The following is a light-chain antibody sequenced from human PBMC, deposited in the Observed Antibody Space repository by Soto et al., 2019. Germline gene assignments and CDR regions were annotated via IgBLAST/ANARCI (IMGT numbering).Light chain of an antibody. J-gene: IGLJ1*01. V-gene: IGLV2-18*01. CDR2: EVS. CDR1: SSDVGSYNG. Sequence: QSALTQPPSVSGSPGQSVTISCTGTSSDVGSYNGVSWYQQPPGTAPKLMIYEVSNRPSGVPDRFSGSKSGNTASLTISGLQAEDEADYYCSLYTSSSTYVFGTATKVTVL. CDR3: SLYTSSSTYV.